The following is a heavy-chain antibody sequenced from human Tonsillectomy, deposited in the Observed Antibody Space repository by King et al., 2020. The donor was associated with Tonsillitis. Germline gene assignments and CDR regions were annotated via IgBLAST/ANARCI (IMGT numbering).Heavy chain of an antibody. Sequence: VQLVESGGGVVQPGRSLRLSCAASGFTFSSDGMHWGRQAPGKGLGWGAVIWYDGSNKYYADSVKGRFTISRDNSKNTLYLQMNSLRAEDTAVYYCARDRGEMATLDYWGQGTLVTVSS. CDR1: GFTFSSDG. V-gene: IGHV3-33*01. CDR2: IWYDGSNK. D-gene: IGHD5-24*01. CDR3: ARDRGEMATLDY. J-gene: IGHJ4*02.